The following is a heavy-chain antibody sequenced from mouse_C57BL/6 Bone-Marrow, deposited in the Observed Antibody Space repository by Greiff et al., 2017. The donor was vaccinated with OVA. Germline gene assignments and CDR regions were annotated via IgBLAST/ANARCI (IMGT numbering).Heavy chain of an antibody. D-gene: IGHD1-1*01. CDR3: ARPDYYGSSYPWYFDV. CDR2: ISNGGGST. CDR1: GFTFSDYY. V-gene: IGHV5-12*01. J-gene: IGHJ1*03. Sequence: EVKLQESGGGLVQPGGSLKLSCAASGFTFSDYYMYWVRQTPEKRLEWVAYISNGGGSTYYPDTVKGRFTISRDNAKNTLYLQMSRLKSEDTAMYYCARPDYYGSSYPWYFDVWGTGTTVTVSS.